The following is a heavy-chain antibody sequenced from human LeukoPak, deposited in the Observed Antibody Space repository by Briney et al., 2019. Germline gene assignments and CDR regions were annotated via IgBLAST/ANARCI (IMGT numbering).Heavy chain of an antibody. CDR3: ARGAPPKDWHAFDI. Sequence: SVKVSCKASGGTFSSYAISWVRQAPGQGLEWMGGIIPIFGTANYAQKFQGRVTITADESTSTAYMELSSLRSEDTAVYYCARGAPPKDWHAFDIWGQGTMVIVSS. CDR1: GGTFSSYA. V-gene: IGHV1-69*13. CDR2: IIPIFGTA. J-gene: IGHJ3*02. D-gene: IGHD2-15*01.